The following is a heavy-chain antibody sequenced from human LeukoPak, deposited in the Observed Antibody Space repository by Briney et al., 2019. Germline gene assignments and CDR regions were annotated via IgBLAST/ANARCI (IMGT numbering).Heavy chain of an antibody. CDR1: GFTVSSNY. V-gene: IGHV3-53*01. J-gene: IGHJ4*02. Sequence: PGGSLRLSCAASGFTVSSNYMSWVRQAPGEGLEWVSVLYSGGSTHYADPVKGRFTISRDNSKNTLYLQMNSLRAEDTAVYYCASGYSYADYWGQGTLVTVSS. D-gene: IGHD5-18*01. CDR3: ASGYSYADY. CDR2: LYSGGST.